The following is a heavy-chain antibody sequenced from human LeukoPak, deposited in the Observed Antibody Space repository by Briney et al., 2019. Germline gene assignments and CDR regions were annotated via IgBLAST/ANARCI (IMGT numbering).Heavy chain of an antibody. Sequence: ASVKVSCKASGYTFTSYGISWVRQAPGQGLEWMGWISAYNSNTNYAQKLQGRVTMTTDTSTSTAYMELRSLRSDDTAVYYCARDLGYCSSTSCYAGDFDYWGQGTLVTVSS. CDR3: ARDLGYCSSTSCYAGDFDY. J-gene: IGHJ4*02. CDR2: ISAYNSNT. CDR1: GYTFTSYG. D-gene: IGHD2-2*01. V-gene: IGHV1-18*01.